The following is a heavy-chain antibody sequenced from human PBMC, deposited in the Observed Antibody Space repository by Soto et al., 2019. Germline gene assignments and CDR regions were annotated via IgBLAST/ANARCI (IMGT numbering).Heavy chain of an antibody. CDR2: IRSKAYGGIT. D-gene: IGHD2-15*01. V-gene: IGHV3-49*03. Sequence: LRLSCTASGFTFGDYGLSWFRQAPGKGLEWVSFIRSKAYGGITEYAASVKGRFTVSRDDSKSIVYLQMNSLKTEDTAIYYCARLYCGVGCMHVWGQATIGTV. CDR3: ARLYCGVGCMHV. CDR1: GFTFGDYG. J-gene: IGHJ6*02.